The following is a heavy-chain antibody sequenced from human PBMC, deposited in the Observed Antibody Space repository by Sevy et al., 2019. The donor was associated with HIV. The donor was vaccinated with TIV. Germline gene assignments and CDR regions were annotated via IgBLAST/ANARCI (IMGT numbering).Heavy chain of an antibody. CDR2: ISSNGGST. CDR3: AREGVGGYSYSLDY. V-gene: IGHV3-64*02. J-gene: IGHJ4*02. Sequence: GGSLRLSCAASGFSFSSYALHWVRQAPGKGLEYVSAISSNGGSTYYADSVEGRFTISRDNSKNTLYLQMGSLRAEDMAVYYCAREGVGGYSYSLDYWGQGTLVTVSS. CDR1: GFSFSSYA. D-gene: IGHD5-18*01.